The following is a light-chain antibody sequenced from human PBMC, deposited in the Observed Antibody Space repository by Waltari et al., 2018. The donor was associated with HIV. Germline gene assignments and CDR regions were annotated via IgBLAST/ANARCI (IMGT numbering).Light chain of an antibody. Sequence: QSVLTQPPSVSGAPGQRVTISCTGSSSNIGAGYDVHWYQQLPGTAPKLRVYGNSNRHSGVADRFAGDKSGTSAALAITGLQAEDEADYYCQSYDSSLSALYVFGTGTKVTVL. CDR1: SSNIGAGYD. CDR2: GNS. J-gene: IGLJ1*01. V-gene: IGLV1-40*01. CDR3: QSYDSSLSALYV.